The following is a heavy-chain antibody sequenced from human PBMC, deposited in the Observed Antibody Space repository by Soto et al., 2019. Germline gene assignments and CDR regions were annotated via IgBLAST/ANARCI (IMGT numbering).Heavy chain of an antibody. J-gene: IGHJ4*02. CDR1: GYTFTSYG. CDR2: ISAYNGNT. Sequence: QVQLVQSGAEVKKPGASVKVSCKASGYTFTSYGISWVRQAPGQGLEWMGWISAYNGNTNYAQKLQGRVTMTTDTATSTAYMELRSLRSDDTAVYYCARAFPAWYYDYVWGSYRWVADDYWGQGTLVTVSS. V-gene: IGHV1-18*01. D-gene: IGHD3-16*02. CDR3: ARAFPAWYYDYVWGSYRWVADDY.